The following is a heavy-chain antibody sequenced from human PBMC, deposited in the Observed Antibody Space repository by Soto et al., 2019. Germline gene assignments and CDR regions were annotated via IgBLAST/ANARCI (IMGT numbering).Heavy chain of an antibody. D-gene: IGHD3-22*01. CDR2: IRSKPNNFAT. Sequence: PGGSLRLSCAASGFTFSASALHWVRQASGKGLEWVGRIRSKPNNFATSYVASAKGRFTLSRDGSKNTAYLQMNSLKTEDTAVYYCARQPWDYDSSAGMDVWGQGTTVTVSS. CDR3: ARQPWDYDSSAGMDV. J-gene: IGHJ6*02. CDR1: GFTFSASA. V-gene: IGHV3-73*01.